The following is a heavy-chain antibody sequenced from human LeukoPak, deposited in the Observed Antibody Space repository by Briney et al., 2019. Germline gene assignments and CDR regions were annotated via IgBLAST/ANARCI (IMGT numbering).Heavy chain of an antibody. CDR3: ARDIEPYYYGSGSYNF. J-gene: IGHJ4*02. Sequence: GRSLRLSCAASGFTFSACAMHWVRQAPGKGLEWVAVISYDGNNKYYADSVKGRFTISRDNSKNTLYLQMNSLRAEDTAVYYCARDIEPYYYGSGSYNFWGQGTLVTVSS. D-gene: IGHD3-10*01. CDR2: ISYDGNNK. V-gene: IGHV3-30*07. CDR1: GFTFSACA.